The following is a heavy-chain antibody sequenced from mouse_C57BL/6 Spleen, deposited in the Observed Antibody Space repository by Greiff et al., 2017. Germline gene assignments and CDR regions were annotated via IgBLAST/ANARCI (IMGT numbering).Heavy chain of an antibody. CDR2: ISSGGSYT. J-gene: IGHJ4*01. D-gene: IGHD2-1*01. Sequence: EVKLVESGGDLVKPGGSLKLSCAASGFTFSSYGMSWVRQTPDKRLEWVATISSGGSYTYYPDSVKGRFTISRDNAKNTLYLQMRSLKSEDTAMXESARHTVYYTDAMDYWGQGTSVTVSS. CDR3: ARHTVYYTDAMDY. V-gene: IGHV5-6*02. CDR1: GFTFSSYG.